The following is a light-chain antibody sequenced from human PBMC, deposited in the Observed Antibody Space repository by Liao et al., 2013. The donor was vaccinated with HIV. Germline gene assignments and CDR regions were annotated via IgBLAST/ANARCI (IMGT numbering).Light chain of an antibody. CDR2: YDT. CDR1: NIGSKS. CDR3: QVWDTGNDHPRV. J-gene: IGLJ3*02. Sequence: SYVLTQTPSVSVAPGKTATVTCGGSNIGSKSVHWYQQKPGQAPLLVIYYDTDRPSGVPERLSASNSGNTATLTISRVEAADEADYYCQVWDTGNDHPRVFGGGTKLSVL. V-gene: IGLV3-21*01.